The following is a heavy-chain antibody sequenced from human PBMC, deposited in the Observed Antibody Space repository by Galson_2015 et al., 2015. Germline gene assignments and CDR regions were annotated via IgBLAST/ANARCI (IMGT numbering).Heavy chain of an antibody. CDR1: GGTFSSYA. Sequence: SVKVSCKASGGTFSSYAISWVRQAPGQGLEWMGGIIPIFGTANYAQKFQGRVTITADKSTSTAYMELSSLRSEDTAVYYCARDHVVVVAARRGGAFDIWGQGTMVTVSS. D-gene: IGHD2-15*01. J-gene: IGHJ3*02. V-gene: IGHV1-69*06. CDR2: IIPIFGTA. CDR3: ARDHVVVVAARRGGAFDI.